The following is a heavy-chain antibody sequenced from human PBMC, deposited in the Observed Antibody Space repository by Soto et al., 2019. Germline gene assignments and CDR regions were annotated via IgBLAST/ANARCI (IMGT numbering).Heavy chain of an antibody. CDR3: ARAVTTMDYYYYYGMDV. D-gene: IGHD4-17*01. J-gene: IGHJ6*02. CDR2: IYHSGST. V-gene: IGHV4-4*02. CDR1: GGSISSSNW. Sequence: SETLSLTCAVSGGSISSSNWWSWVRQPPGKGLEWIGEIYHSGSTNYNPSLKSRVTISVDEPKNQFSLKLSSVTAADTAVYFCARAVTTMDYYYYYGMDVWGQGTTVTVSS.